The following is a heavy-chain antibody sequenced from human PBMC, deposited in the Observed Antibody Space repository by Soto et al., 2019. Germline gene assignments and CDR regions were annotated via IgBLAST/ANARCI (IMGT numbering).Heavy chain of an antibody. Sequence: GGSLRLSCAASGFTVSSNYMSWVRQAPGKGLEWVSVIYSGGSTYYADSVKGRFTISRHNSKNTLYLQMNSLRAEDTAVYYCARLVGGYCSSTSCYGFYFDYWGQGTLVTVSS. J-gene: IGHJ4*02. CDR2: IYSGGST. V-gene: IGHV3-53*04. CDR1: GFTVSSNY. CDR3: ARLVGGYCSSTSCYGFYFDY. D-gene: IGHD2-2*01.